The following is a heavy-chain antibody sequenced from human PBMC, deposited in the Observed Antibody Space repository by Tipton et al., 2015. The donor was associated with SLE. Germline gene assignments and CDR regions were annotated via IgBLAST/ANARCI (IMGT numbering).Heavy chain of an antibody. CDR1: GYSISSGYY. J-gene: IGHJ1*01. CDR2: IYHTGIT. V-gene: IGHV4-38-2*02. D-gene: IGHD6-19*01. Sequence: TLSLTCTVSGYSISSGYYWAWIRQSPGKGLEWAGSIYHTGITYYNPSLKSRVTISVDTSKNQFSLKLNSVTAADTAVYYCARDGSQWLAAYFHHWGQGTLVTVSS. CDR3: ARDGSQWLAAYFHH.